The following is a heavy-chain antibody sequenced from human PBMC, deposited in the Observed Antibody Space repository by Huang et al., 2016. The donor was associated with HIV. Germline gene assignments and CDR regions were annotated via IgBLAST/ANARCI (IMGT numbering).Heavy chain of an antibody. D-gene: IGHD1-26*01. CDR1: GGTFSSYV. CDR2: ITPIFDKT. J-gene: IGHJ4*02. V-gene: IGHV1-69*01. Sequence: QVQLVQSGAEVKKPGSSVKVSCKASGGTFSSYVIRWVRQAPGKGLEWMGGITPIFDKTNYAQKFQGRVTIIADESTRTAYMEMSSLRPEDTATYYCATGPRGSGSFNWGQGTLVIVSS. CDR3: ATGPRGSGSFN.